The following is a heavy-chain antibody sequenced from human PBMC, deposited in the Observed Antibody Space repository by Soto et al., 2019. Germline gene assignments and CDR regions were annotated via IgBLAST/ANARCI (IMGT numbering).Heavy chain of an antibody. CDR1: RYTFTSYY. D-gene: IGHD5-12*01. CDR2: INPSGGST. CDR3: ARDLRDGYHLVY. Sequence: ASVKVSCKASRYTFTSYYMHWVRQAPGQGLEWMGIINPSGGSTSYAQKFQGRVTMTRDTSTSTVYMELSSLRSEDTAVYYCARDLRDGYHLVYWGQGTLVTVSS. V-gene: IGHV1-46*01. J-gene: IGHJ4*02.